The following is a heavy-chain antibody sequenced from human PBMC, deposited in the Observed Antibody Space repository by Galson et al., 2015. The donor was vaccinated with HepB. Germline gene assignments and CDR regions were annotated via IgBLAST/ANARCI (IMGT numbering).Heavy chain of an antibody. CDR2: TYYRSKWYN. Sequence: CAISGDSVSSNSAAWNWIRQSPSRGLEWLGRTYYRSKWYNDYAVSVKSRITINPDTSKNQFSLQLNSVTPEDTAVYYCARAGYNWNDVGLRTWSPPWFFDYWGQGTLVTVSS. D-gene: IGHD1-1*01. V-gene: IGHV6-1*01. CDR1: GDSVSSNSAA. J-gene: IGHJ4*02. CDR3: ARAGYNWNDVGLRTWSPPWFFDY.